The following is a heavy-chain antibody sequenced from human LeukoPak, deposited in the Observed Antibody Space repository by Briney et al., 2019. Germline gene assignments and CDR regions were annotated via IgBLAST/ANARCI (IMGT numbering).Heavy chain of an antibody. CDR1: VYTFTSYG. J-gene: IGHJ4*02. V-gene: IGHV1-18*01. D-gene: IGHD3-22*01. CDR2: ISAYNGNT. CDR3: ARSENRYYYDSSGYKGLDY. Sequence: ASVKVSCKSSVYTFTSYGISWVRQAPGQGLEWMGWISAYNGNTNYAQKLQGRVTMTTDTSTSTAYMELRSLRSDDTAVYYCARSENRYYYDSSGYKGLDYWGQGTLVTVSS.